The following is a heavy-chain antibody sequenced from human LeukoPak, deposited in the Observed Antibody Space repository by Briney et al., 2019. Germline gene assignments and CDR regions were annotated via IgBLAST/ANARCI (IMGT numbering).Heavy chain of an antibody. J-gene: IGHJ6*03. CDR3: ARRGKLEPHYYYYYMDV. CDR1: GYTLTELS. V-gene: IGHV1-24*01. Sequence: GASVKVSCKVSGYTLTELSMHWVRQAPGKGLEWMGGFDPEDGETIYAQKFQGRVTITADESTSTAYMELSSLRSEDTAVYYCARRGKLEPHYYYYYMDVWGKGTTVTVSS. CDR2: FDPEDGET. D-gene: IGHD1-1*01.